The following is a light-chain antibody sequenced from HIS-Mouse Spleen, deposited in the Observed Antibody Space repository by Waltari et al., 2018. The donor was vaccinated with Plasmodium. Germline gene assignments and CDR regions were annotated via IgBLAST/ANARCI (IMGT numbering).Light chain of an antibody. CDR2: GAS. CDR3: QQYGSSGT. CDR1: QSVSSSY. Sequence: EIVLTQSPGTLSLSPVESATLSGRASQSVSSSYLAWYQQKPGQAPRLLIYGASSRATGIPDRFSGSGSGTDFTLTISRLEPEDFAVYYCQQYGSSGTFGQGTKVEIK. V-gene: IGKV3-20*01. J-gene: IGKJ1*01.